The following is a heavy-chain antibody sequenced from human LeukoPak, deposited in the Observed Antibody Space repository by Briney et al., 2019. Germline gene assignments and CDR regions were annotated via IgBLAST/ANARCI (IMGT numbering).Heavy chain of an antibody. D-gene: IGHD2-15*01. J-gene: IGHJ6*02. V-gene: IGHV4-39*07. CDR3: ARVRFCTGGSCYSGGYYGMDV. CDR2: IYYSGST. Sequence: ASETLSLTCSVSGGSISSSSYYWGCIRQPPGKGLEWIGNIYYSGSTFYNPSLKSRVTISVDTSKNQFSLKLNSVTAADTAVFYCARVRFCTGGSCYSGGYYGMDVWGQGTTVTVSS. CDR1: GGSISSSSYY.